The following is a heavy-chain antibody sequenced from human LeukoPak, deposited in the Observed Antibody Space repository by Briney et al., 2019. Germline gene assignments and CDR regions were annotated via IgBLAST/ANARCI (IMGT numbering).Heavy chain of an antibody. V-gene: IGHV4-38-2*01. CDR3: ARTLVAGPYSGDPSFDF. CDR2: IYHSGRS. Sequence: SETLSLTCVVSDYSISSGYHWGWIRQPPGKGSEWIGTIYHSGRSYYNPSLRSRVIISVDTSKNQFSLKVNSVTAADTAVYYCARTLVAGPYSGDPSFDFWGQGILVTVSS. J-gene: IGHJ4*02. CDR1: DYSISSGYH. D-gene: IGHD5-12*01.